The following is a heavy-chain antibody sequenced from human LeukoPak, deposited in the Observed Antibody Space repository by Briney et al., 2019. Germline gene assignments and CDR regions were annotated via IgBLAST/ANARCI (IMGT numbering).Heavy chain of an antibody. J-gene: IGHJ4*02. CDR1: GFTFSSYS. V-gene: IGHV3-21*01. CDR2: ISSSSSYI. D-gene: IGHD3/OR15-3a*01. Sequence: GGSLRLSCAASGFTFSSYSMSWVRQAPGKGLEWVSSISSSSSYIYYADSVKGRFTISRDNAKNSLYLQMNSLRAEDTAVFYCARVRTGNYFDYWGQGTLVTVSS. CDR3: ARVRTGNYFDY.